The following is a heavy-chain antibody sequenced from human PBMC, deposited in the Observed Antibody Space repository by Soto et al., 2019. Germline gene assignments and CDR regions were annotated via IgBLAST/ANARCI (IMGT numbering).Heavy chain of an antibody. Sequence: QVQLVQSGAEVKKPGASVKVSCKASGYTFTSYYMHWVRQAPGQGLEWMGIINPSGGSTSYAQKFQGRVTMTRVTSTSTVYMELSSLSSEVTAVYYCALRPAYCGGDCYLYYWGQGTLVAVSS. CDR1: GYTFTSYY. CDR3: ALRPAYCGGDCYLYY. D-gene: IGHD2-21*02. CDR2: INPSGGST. J-gene: IGHJ4*02. V-gene: IGHV1-46*01.